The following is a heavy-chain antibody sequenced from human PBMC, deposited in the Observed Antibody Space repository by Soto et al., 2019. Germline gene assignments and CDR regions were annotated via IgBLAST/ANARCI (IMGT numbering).Heavy chain of an antibody. J-gene: IGHJ3*02. D-gene: IGHD2-15*01. V-gene: IGHV3-30*04. CDR3: ARDRDEDGGTSDAFDM. Sequence: QVQVVESGGGEVQPGRSLRLSCAASGFTLSTYAMHWVRQAPGKGLEWVAVISHDGRNNYYADSVKGRFTISRDNSKSTLSLQMNSLRAEDTAVYYCARDRDEDGGTSDAFDMWGQGTMVTVSS. CDR2: ISHDGRNN. CDR1: GFTLSTYA.